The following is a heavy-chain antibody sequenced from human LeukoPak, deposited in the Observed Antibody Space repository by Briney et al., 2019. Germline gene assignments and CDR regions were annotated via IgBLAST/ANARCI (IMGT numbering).Heavy chain of an antibody. CDR3: ALSARFFDY. J-gene: IGHJ4*02. D-gene: IGHD3-3*01. CDR2: NNPGVSDT. CDR1: GYSFTSYW. V-gene: IGHV5-51*01. Sequence: KPGDALKISCKCSGYSFTSYWIGWVRQMPGKGLEWMGINNPGVSDTRYSPSFLGQVTISADKYISTAHLQWSSLKASDTAMYYCALSARFFDYWGQGTLDTLSS.